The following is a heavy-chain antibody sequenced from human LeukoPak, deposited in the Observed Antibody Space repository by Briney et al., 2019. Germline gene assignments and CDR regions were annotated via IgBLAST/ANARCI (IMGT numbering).Heavy chain of an antibody. J-gene: IGHJ4*02. D-gene: IGHD3-3*01. CDR3: ARRSYDFWSGYLGYFDY. Sequence: GESLKISCKGSGYSFTSYWIGWVRQMPGKGLEWMGIIYPGDSDTRYSPSFQGQVTISADKSISTAYLQWSSLKASDTAMYYCARRSYDFWSGYLGYFDYWGQGTLVTVSS. CDR1: GYSFTSYW. CDR2: IYPGDSDT. V-gene: IGHV5-51*01.